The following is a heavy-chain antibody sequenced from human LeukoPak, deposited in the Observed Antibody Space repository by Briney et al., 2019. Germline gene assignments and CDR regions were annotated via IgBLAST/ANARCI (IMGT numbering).Heavy chain of an antibody. D-gene: IGHD2-2*01. CDR3: ARDRTHCSGTSCPSHYFDY. J-gene: IGHJ4*02. CDR1: GVSIGSYY. CDR2: IHYTGST. V-gene: IGHV4-59*01. Sequence: SETLSLTCTVSGVSIGSYYWSWIRQPPGKGLEWIGYIHYTGSTNYDPSLKSRVTISLDTSKNQFSLKLSSVTAADTAVYYCARDRTHCSGTSCPSHYFDYWGRGTLVTVS.